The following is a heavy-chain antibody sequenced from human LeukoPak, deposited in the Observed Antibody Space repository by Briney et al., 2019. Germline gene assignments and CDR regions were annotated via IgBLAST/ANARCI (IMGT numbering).Heavy chain of an antibody. Sequence: SVKVSCKASGGTFSSYAISWVRQAPGQGLEWMGRIIPILGIANYAQKFQGRVTITADKSTSTAYMELSSLRSEDTAVYYCARDGEYRSSFDYWGQGTLVTVSS. CDR1: GGTFSSYA. J-gene: IGHJ4*02. CDR2: IIPILGIA. CDR3: ARDGEYRSSFDY. D-gene: IGHD6-6*01. V-gene: IGHV1-69*04.